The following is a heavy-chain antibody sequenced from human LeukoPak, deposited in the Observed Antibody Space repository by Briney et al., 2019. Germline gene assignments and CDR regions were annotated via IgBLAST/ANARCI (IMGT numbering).Heavy chain of an antibody. J-gene: IGHJ4*02. Sequence: GSLRLSCAASGFTVSTNYMSWIRQPPGKGLEWIGYIYYSGSTKYNPSLKSRITISVDASKTQFSLKLNSVTAADTAVYYCARGSRELYYFDYWGQGTLVTVSS. CDR1: GFTVSTNY. CDR3: ARGSRELYYFDY. V-gene: IGHV4-59*02. CDR2: IYYSGST. D-gene: IGHD1-7*01.